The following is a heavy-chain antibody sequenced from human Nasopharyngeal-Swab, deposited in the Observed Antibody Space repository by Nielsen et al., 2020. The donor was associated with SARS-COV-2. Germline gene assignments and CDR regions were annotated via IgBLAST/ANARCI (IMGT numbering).Heavy chain of an antibody. J-gene: IGHJ4*02. D-gene: IGHD5-18*01. Sequence: WIRQPPGKGLEWVPSISSSSYIYYADSVKGRFTISRDNAKNSLYLQMNSLRAEDTAVYYCARDHPHTAIDYWGQGTLVTVSS. V-gene: IGHV3-69-1*01. CDR3: ARDHPHTAIDY. CDR2: ISSSSYI.